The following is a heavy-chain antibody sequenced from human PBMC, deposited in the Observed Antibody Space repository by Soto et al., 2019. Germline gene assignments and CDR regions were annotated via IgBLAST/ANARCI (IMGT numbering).Heavy chain of an antibody. D-gene: IGHD5-12*01. CDR3: ARGRGYSGYGMTNDYYDGMDV. V-gene: IGHV4-34*01. CDR2: INHSGST. CDR1: FWSFSGYY. J-gene: IGHJ6*02. Sequence: SEVLSVTCSEDFWSFSGYYWIWILAPPLKGLEWIGEINHSGSTNYNPSLKSRVTISVDTSKNQFSLKLSSVTAADTAVYYCARGRGYSGYGMTNDYYDGMDVWGQDTKVTV.